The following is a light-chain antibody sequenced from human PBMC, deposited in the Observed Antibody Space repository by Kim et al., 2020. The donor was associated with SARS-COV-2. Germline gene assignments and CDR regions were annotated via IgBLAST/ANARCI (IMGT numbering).Light chain of an antibody. V-gene: IGLV3-1*01. Sequence: VSPGQTASITCSGDKLGDKYACWYQQKPGQSPVLFIYQDSERPSGIPERFSGSNSGNTATLTISGTQAMDEADYYCQAWDSSTEVFGGGTQLTVL. J-gene: IGLJ3*02. CDR2: QDS. CDR1: KLGDKY. CDR3: QAWDSSTEV.